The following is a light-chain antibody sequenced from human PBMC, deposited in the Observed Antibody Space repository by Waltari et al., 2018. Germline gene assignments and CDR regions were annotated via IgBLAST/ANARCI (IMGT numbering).Light chain of an antibody. J-gene: IGLJ2*01. CDR2: DVN. CDR1: TRDIGAYNY. V-gene: IGLV2-14*03. Sequence: QSGLTQPASMSGTPGQSIAIPCTGTTRDIGAYNYVSWYQQHPGKALKLILYDVNSRPAGVSDRFSGSKYGNTASLTISGLQAEDEADYFCISYKTGTPVVFVGGTRLTVL. CDR3: ISYKTGTPVV.